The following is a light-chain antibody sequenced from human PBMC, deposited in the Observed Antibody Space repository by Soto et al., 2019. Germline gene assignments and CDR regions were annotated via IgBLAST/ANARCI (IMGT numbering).Light chain of an antibody. CDR2: DVS. J-gene: IGKJ5*01. V-gene: IGKV3-20*01. CDR1: QNINNNF. Sequence: EDVLTQSPGTLSLTPGERATLSCRASQNINNNFLAWYQQKPGQAPRLLIYDVSIRATGVPARFSGTGSETDFTLTISRLEPEDFAVYYCQQYGSSPITFGQGTRLEIK. CDR3: QQYGSSPIT.